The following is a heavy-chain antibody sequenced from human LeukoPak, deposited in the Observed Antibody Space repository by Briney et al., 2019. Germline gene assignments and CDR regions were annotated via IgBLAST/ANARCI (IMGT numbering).Heavy chain of an antibody. Sequence: ASVKVSCKASGYTFTSYYMHWVRQAPGQGLEWMGIINPSGGSTSYAQKFQGRVTMTRDMSTSTVYMELSSLRSEDTAVYCCARTDHKAHWFDPWGQGTLVTVSS. CDR3: ARTDHKAHWFDP. CDR2: INPSGGST. V-gene: IGHV1-46*01. D-gene: IGHD1-14*01. CDR1: GYTFTSYY. J-gene: IGHJ5*02.